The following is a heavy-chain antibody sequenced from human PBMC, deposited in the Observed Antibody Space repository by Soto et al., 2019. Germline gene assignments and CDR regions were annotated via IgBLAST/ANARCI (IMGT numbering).Heavy chain of an antibody. CDR1: GFTFSSYA. J-gene: IGHJ4*02. Sequence: PGGSLRLSCAASGFTFSSYAMHWVRQAPGKGLEWVAVISYDGSNKYYADSVKGRFTISRDNSKNTLYLQMNSLRAEDTAVYYCARGGPIEAYLDYWGQGTLVTVSS. CDR2: ISYDGSNK. V-gene: IGHV3-30-3*01. CDR3: ARGGPIEAYLDY.